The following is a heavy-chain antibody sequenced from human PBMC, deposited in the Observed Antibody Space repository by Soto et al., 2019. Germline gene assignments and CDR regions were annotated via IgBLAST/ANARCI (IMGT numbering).Heavy chain of an antibody. CDR1: GYTFTGYY. J-gene: IGHJ6*02. CDR2: INPNSGGT. CDR3: ARDRERITIFGVVIPQHYYYGMDV. V-gene: IGHV1-2*04. Sequence: ASVKVSCKASGYTFTGYYMHWVRQAPGQGLEWMGWINPNSGGTNYAQKFQGWVTMTRDTSISTAYMELSRLRSDDTAEYYCARDRERITIFGVVIPQHYYYGMDVWGQGTTVTVSS. D-gene: IGHD3-3*01.